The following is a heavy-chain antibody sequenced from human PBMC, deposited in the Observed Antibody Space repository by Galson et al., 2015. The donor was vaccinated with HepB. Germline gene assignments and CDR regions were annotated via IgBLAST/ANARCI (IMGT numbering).Heavy chain of an antibody. V-gene: IGHV3-23*01. Sequence: SLRLSCAASGLTFSNYGLSWVRQAPGKGLEWVSSISGSGDSTFYPDSVKGRFTISRDNSRDTLYLQMNSLRVEDTAIYYCAKELEPTFYGVRRGGHFDFWGQGDLVTVSS. D-gene: IGHD4-17*01. CDR2: ISGSGDST. CDR1: GLTFSNYG. J-gene: IGHJ4*02. CDR3: AKELEPTFYGVRRGGHFDF.